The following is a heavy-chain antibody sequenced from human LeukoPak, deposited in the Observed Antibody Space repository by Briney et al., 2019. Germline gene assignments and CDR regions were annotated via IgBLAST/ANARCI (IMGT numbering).Heavy chain of an antibody. CDR2: IYYSGST. J-gene: IGHJ5*02. Sequence: SETLSLTCIVSGGSISSSSYYWGWVRQPPGKGLEWVGSIYYSGSTYYNPSLKSRVTISVDTFKNQFSLKLSSVPDADTAVYYCAGSKDYYDSSGYHRNNWFDPWGQGTLVTVSS. V-gene: IGHV4-39*01. CDR3: AGSKDYYDSSGYHRNNWFDP. CDR1: GGSISSSSYY. D-gene: IGHD3-22*01.